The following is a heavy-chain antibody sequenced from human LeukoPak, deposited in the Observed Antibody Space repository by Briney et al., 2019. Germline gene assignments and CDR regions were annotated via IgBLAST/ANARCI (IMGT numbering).Heavy chain of an antibody. D-gene: IGHD3-9*01. V-gene: IGHV3-33*01. CDR3: ARDSPQGYFDWLNPPDY. Sequence: GGSLRLSCAASGFTFSSYGMHWVRQAPGKGLEWVAVIWYDGSNKYYADSVKGRFTISRDNSKNTLYLQMNSLRAEDTAVYYCARDSPQGYFDWLNPPDYWGQGTLVTVSS. J-gene: IGHJ4*02. CDR1: GFTFSSYG. CDR2: IWYDGSNK.